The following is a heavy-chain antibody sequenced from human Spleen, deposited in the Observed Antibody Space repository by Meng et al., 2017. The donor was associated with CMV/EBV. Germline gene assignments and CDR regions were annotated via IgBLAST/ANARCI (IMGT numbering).Heavy chain of an antibody. D-gene: IGHD3-3*01. V-gene: IGHV4-4*02. CDR2: IYHSGST. CDR3: ARGAIFGVENWFDP. CDR1: GGSISSSNW. Sequence: GSLRLSCAVSGGSISSSNWWSWVRQPPGKGLEWIGEIYHSGSTNYNPSLKSRVTISVDKSKNQFSLKLSSVTAADTALYYCARGAIFGVENWFDPWGQGTLVTVSS. J-gene: IGHJ5*02.